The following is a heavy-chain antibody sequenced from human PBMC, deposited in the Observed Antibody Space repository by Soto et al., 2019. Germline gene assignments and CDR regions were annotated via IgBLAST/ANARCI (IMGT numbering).Heavy chain of an antibody. V-gene: IGHV3-23*01. J-gene: IGHJ4*02. CDR3: AKGSFGLDY. CDR1: GVTFTSYA. Sequence: GGSLRLSCAAPGVTFTSYAMTWVRQVPGEGLQWVSSISKSGDSTYYADSVKGRFTTSRDNSKNTLYLQMNSLRAEDTAIYYCAKGSFGLDYWGQGTLVTVSS. CDR2: ISKSGDST. D-gene: IGHD3-10*01.